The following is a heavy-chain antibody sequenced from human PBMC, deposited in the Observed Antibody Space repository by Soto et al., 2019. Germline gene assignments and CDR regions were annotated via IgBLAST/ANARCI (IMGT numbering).Heavy chain of an antibody. CDR1: GFTFSDST. Sequence: EVQLVESGGGLVQPGGSLKLSCAASGFTFSDSTMHWVRQASGKGLEWVGRIRNKADSYATVYAASVKGRFTISRDDSKNMAYLQMNSLKTEVTAVYYCSGPIRSVGPWGQGTLVTVSS. J-gene: IGHJ5*02. CDR2: IRNKADSYAT. CDR3: SGPIRSVGP. V-gene: IGHV3-73*01.